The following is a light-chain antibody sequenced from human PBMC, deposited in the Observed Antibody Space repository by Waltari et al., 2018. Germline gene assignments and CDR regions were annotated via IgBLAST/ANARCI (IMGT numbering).Light chain of an antibody. CDR2: DTF. Sequence: EIVLTQSPVTLSLSPGERATLSCRASQSVSRYLAWYQQKPGQAPRILLSDTFSRDSGIPARFSGSGSGTDFTLTISSLEPEDFAVYYCLHRSNWPPLFTFGPGTKVDIK. J-gene: IGKJ3*01. CDR1: QSVSRY. V-gene: IGKV3-11*01. CDR3: LHRSNWPPLFT.